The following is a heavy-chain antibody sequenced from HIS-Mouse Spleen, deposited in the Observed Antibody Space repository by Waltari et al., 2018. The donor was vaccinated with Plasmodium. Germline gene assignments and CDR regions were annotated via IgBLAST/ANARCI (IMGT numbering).Heavy chain of an antibody. CDR1: GFPFSSSW. Sequence: EVQLVESGGGLVQPGGSLGLSCAASGFPFSSSWMGWVRQAPGKGLEWVAKIKQDGSEKYYVDSVKGRFTISRDNAKNSLYLQMNSLRAEDTAVYYCASSWYWYFDLWGRGTLVTVSS. D-gene: IGHD6-13*01. CDR3: ASSWYWYFDL. V-gene: IGHV3-7*01. J-gene: IGHJ2*01. CDR2: IKQDGSEK.